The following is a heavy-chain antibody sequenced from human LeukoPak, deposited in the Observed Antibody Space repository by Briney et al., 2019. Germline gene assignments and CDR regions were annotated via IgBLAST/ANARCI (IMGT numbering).Heavy chain of an antibody. CDR2: VFYGGTT. J-gene: IGHJ4*02. D-gene: IGHD3-9*01. CDR3: ARALYYDILTGYYLPYFDS. Sequence: SETLSLTCSVSGGSISSSDYYWGWIRQPPGKGLEGIGTVFYGGTTYYSPSLKSGVNISVDTSKNQFSLKVASVTAADTAVYYCARALYYDILTGYYLPYFDSWGQGTLVTVSS. V-gene: IGHV4-39*07. CDR1: GGSISSSDYY.